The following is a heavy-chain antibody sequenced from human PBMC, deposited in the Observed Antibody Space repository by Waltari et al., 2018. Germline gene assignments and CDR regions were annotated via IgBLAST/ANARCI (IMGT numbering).Heavy chain of an antibody. D-gene: IGHD3-3*01. Sequence: QVQLVESGGGVVQPGGSLRLSCAASGFFFSSYGMHWVRQAPGKGPEWVAFIRYDGSNRNYADSVKGRFTITRDNTGNTVYLQMISLRPEDTALYYCAKDYYDFWSGSSFGPFDIWGQGTMVTVSS. CDR1: GFFFSSYG. CDR2: IRYDGSNR. CDR3: AKDYYDFWSGSSFGPFDI. J-gene: IGHJ3*02. V-gene: IGHV3-30*02.